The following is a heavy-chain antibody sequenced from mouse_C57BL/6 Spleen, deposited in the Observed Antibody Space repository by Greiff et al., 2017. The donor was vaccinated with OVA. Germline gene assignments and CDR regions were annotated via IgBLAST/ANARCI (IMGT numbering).Heavy chain of an antibody. CDR3: AREGDYSNGWYFDV. J-gene: IGHJ1*03. CDR2: INYDGSST. D-gene: IGHD2-5*01. CDR1: GFTFSDYY. V-gene: IGHV5-16*01. Sequence: EVMLVESEGGLVQPGSSMKLSCTASGFTFSDYYMAWVRQVPEKGLEWVANINYDGSSTYYLDSLKSRFIISRDNAKNILYLQMSSLKSEDTATYYCAREGDYSNGWYFDVWGTGTTVTVSS.